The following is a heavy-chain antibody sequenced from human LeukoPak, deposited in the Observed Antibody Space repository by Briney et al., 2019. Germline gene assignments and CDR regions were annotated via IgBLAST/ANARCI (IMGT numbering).Heavy chain of an antibody. J-gene: IGHJ3*02. Sequence: PGGSLRLSCGASGFTFSNFGMHWVRQAPGKGLEWVAVISYDGSYKNYADSVKGRFTISRDNSKNTLYLQMNSLGAEDTAVYYCAKDPAYQLLRGGAVDIWGQGTMVTVSS. V-gene: IGHV3-30*18. D-gene: IGHD2-2*01. CDR3: AKDPAYQLLRGGAVDI. CDR2: ISYDGSYK. CDR1: GFTFSNFG.